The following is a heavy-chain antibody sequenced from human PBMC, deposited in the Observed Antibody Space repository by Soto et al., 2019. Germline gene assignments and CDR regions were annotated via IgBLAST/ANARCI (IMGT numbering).Heavy chain of an antibody. CDR3: ARVFVGGGIAVAQY. D-gene: IGHD6-19*01. Sequence: ASVKVSCKASGYTFTGYYMHWVRQAPGQGLEWMGWINPNSGGTNYAQKFQGRVTMTRDTSISTAYMELSRLRSDDTAVYYCARVFVGGGIAVAQYWGQGTLVTVSS. CDR2: INPNSGGT. J-gene: IGHJ4*02. CDR1: GYTFTGYY. V-gene: IGHV1-2*02.